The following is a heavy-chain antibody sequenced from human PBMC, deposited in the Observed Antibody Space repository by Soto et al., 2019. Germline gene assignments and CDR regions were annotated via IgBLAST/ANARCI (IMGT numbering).Heavy chain of an antibody. D-gene: IGHD3-22*01. J-gene: IGHJ3*02. V-gene: IGHV3-21*01. CDR1: GFAFSSYT. CDR2: ISSSSSDI. Sequence: AGGSLRLSCAASGFAFSSYTMNWVRQAPGKGLEWVSSISSSSSDIYYADSVKGRFTISRDNAKNSLYLQMNSLRAEDTALYYCARDVMYYYDSSGYPDDAFDIWGQGTMVTVSS. CDR3: ARDVMYYYDSSGYPDDAFDI.